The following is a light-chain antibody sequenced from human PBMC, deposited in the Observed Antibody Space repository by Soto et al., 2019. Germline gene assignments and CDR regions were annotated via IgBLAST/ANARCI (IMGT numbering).Light chain of an antibody. CDR1: QRVTSN. Sequence: EIVMTQSPVTLSVSPGERATLSCRASQRVTSNLACYQQKPGQAPRLLIYGASTRATGIPVRFSGSGSGTEFTLTISSLQSEDSAVYYCQQYNYWPRTFGQGTKVDIK. J-gene: IGKJ1*01. CDR2: GAS. CDR3: QQYNYWPRT. V-gene: IGKV3-15*01.